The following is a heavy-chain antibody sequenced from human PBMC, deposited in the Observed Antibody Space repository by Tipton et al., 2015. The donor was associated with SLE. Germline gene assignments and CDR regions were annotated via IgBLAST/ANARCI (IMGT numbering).Heavy chain of an antibody. J-gene: IGHJ4*02. CDR1: GGSISSRNW. D-gene: IGHD6-19*01. V-gene: IGHV3-53*04. CDR3: ARDPGSGWFQFDY. Sequence: LSLTCSVSGGSISSRNWWSWVRQPPGKGLEWVSVIYSGGSTYYADSVKGRFTISRHNSKNTLYLQMNSLRAEDTAVYYCARDPGSGWFQFDYWGQGTLVTVSS. CDR2: IYSGGST.